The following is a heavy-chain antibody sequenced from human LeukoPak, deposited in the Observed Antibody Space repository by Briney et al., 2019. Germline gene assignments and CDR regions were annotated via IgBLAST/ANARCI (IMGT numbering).Heavy chain of an antibody. Sequence: TGRSLRLSCAASGFTFSSYAMHWVRQAPGKGLEWVAVIANDGKDKKFADSVKGRFTISRDNSRNTLYLQMNSLRDEDMAIYYCAKDRAPRAAAYYFDCWGQGTLVTVSS. V-gene: IGHV3-30*18. J-gene: IGHJ4*02. CDR3: AKDRAPRAAAYYFDC. CDR1: GFTFSSYA. CDR2: IANDGKDK. D-gene: IGHD6-13*01.